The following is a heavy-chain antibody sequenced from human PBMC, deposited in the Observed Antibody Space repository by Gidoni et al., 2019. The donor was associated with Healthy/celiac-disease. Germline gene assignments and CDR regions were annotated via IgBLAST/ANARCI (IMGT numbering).Heavy chain of an antibody. D-gene: IGHD1-26*01. J-gene: IGHJ4*02. Sequence: EVQLVESGGGLVQPGRSLRLSCAASGFTFDDYAMHWVRQAPGKGLEWVSGISWNSGSIGYADSVKGRFTISRDNAKNSLYLQMNSLRAEDTALYYCAKDGYGGQTGGYFDYWGQGTLVTVSS. CDR1: GFTFDDYA. V-gene: IGHV3-9*01. CDR2: ISWNSGSI. CDR3: AKDGYGGQTGGYFDY.